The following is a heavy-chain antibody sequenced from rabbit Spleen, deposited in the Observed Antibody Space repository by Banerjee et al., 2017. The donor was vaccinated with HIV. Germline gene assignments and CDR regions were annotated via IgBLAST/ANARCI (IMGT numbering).Heavy chain of an antibody. CDR3: ARDGAGGSYFAL. D-gene: IGHD8-1*01. CDR1: GFDFSNYG. CDR2: IDPVFGIT. Sequence: QELLVESGGGLVQPGGSLKLSCKASGFDFSNYGVSWVRQAPGKGLEWVGYIDPVFGITYYANWVNGRFSISRENAQNTVFLQMTSLTAADTATYFCARDGAGGSYFALWGPGTLVTVS. V-gene: IGHV1S47*01. J-gene: IGHJ6*01.